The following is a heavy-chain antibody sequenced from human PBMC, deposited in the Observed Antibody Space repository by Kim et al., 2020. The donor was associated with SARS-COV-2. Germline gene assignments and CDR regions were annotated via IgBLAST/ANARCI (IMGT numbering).Heavy chain of an antibody. CDR1: GGSISSSGNY. V-gene: IGHV4-39*01. D-gene: IGHD3-10*01. J-gene: IGHJ4*02. Sequence: SETLSLTCTVSGGSISSSGNYWGWIRQAPGKGLEWIGSFHHSGNTYYNPSLKSRVTISVDKSTNQFSLKLTSVTAADTAVYYCQRTQTVVRGVIRFYHFDCWGQGILVAVSS. CDR3: QRTQTVVRGVIRFYHFDC. CDR2: FHHSGNT.